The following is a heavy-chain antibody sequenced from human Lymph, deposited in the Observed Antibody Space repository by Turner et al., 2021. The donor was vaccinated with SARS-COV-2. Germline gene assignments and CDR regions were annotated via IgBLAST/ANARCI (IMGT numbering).Heavy chain of an antibody. V-gene: IGHV3-33*01. Sequence: QVQLVESGGGVVQPGRSLRLSCAASGFTFSSYGMHWVRKAPGKGLEWVAVIWYDGSNKYYADSVKGRFTISRDNSKNTLYLQMNSLRAEDTAVYYCARDYSSSSYLVSWFDPWGQGTLVTVSS. D-gene: IGHD6-6*01. CDR3: ARDYSSSSYLVSWFDP. CDR2: IWYDGSNK. CDR1: GFTFSSYG. J-gene: IGHJ5*02.